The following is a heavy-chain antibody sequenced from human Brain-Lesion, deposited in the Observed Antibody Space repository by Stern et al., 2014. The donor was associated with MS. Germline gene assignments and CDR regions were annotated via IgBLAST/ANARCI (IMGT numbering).Heavy chain of an antibody. V-gene: IGHV4-4*02. D-gene: IGHD6-13*01. CDR2: SDHSGST. Sequence: VQLVESGPGLVKPSGTLSLTCAVSGGSISSSNWWSWVRQSPGKGLEWIGESDHSGSTIYNPSLKSRVTVSVDKSKNRFSLNLRSGPAADPAVYFCARFPASRPHVFDSWGQGTLVTVSS. CDR1: GGSISSSNW. J-gene: IGHJ4*02. CDR3: ARFPASRPHVFDS.